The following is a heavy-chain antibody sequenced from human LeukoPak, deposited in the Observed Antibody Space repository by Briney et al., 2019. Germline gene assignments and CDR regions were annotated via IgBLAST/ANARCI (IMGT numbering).Heavy chain of an antibody. CDR1: GFTFSSYG. V-gene: IGHV3-23*01. D-gene: IGHD3-9*01. J-gene: IGHJ4*02. Sequence: GGSLRLSCAASGFTFSSYGMSWVRQAPGKGLEWVSAISGSGGSTYYADSVKGRFTISRDNSRNTLYLQMNSLRAEDTAVYYCAKNHYDILTGFGFWGQGTLVTVSS. CDR3: AKNHYDILTGFGF. CDR2: ISGSGGST.